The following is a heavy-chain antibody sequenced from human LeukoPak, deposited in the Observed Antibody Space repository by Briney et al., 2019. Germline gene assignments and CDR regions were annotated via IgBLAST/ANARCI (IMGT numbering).Heavy chain of an antibody. Sequence: SETLSLTCTVSGGSISSGGYYWSWIRQPPGKGLEWIGYIYHSGSTYYNPSLKSRVTISVDRSKNQFSLKLSSVTAADTAVYYCATSWENCGGDCYYTDFDYWGQGTLVTVSS. J-gene: IGHJ4*02. CDR3: ATSWENCGGDCYYTDFDY. CDR2: IYHSGST. V-gene: IGHV4-30-2*01. CDR1: GGSISSGGYY. D-gene: IGHD2-21*01.